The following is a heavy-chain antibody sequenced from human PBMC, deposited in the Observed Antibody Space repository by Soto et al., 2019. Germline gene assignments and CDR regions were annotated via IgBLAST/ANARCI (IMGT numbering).Heavy chain of an antibody. CDR1: GGSISSGGYY. CDR2: IYYSGST. CDR3: ARAQSRNYGPYFDY. J-gene: IGHJ4*02. V-gene: IGHV4-31*03. D-gene: IGHD1-7*01. Sequence: SETLSLTCTVSGGSISSGGYYWSWIRQHPGKGLEWIGYIYYSGSTYYNPSLKSRVTISVDTSKNQFSLKLSSVTAADTAAYYCARAQSRNYGPYFDYWGQGTLVTVSS.